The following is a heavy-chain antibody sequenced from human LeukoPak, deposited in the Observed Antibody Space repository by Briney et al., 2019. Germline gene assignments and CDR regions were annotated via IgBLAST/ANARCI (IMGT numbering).Heavy chain of an antibody. CDR2: IRSKAYGGTT. CDR1: GFTFGDYA. D-gene: IGHD3-10*01. V-gene: IGHV3-49*04. J-gene: IGHJ4*02. Sequence: GGSLRLSCTSSGFTFGDYAMSWARQAPGKGLEWVGFIRSKAYGGTTEYAASVKGRFTISRDDSKSIAYLQVNSLKTEDTAVYYCTGSFGELSFFAYWGQGTLVTVSS. CDR3: TGSFGELSFFAY.